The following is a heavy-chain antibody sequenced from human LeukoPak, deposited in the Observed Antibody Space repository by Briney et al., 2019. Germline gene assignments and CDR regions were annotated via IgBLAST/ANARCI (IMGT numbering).Heavy chain of an antibody. CDR1: GFTFSTYA. J-gene: IGHJ4*02. CDR2: ISGSGGST. CDR3: AKALEQETVIALDS. V-gene: IGHV3-23*01. Sequence: GGSLRLSCAASGFTFSTYAMSWVRQAPGKGLEWVATISGSGGSTYYADSVKGRFTISRDNSKNTLYLQMNSLRAEDTSIYFCAKALEQETVIALDSWGQGTLVTVSS. D-gene: IGHD6-13*01.